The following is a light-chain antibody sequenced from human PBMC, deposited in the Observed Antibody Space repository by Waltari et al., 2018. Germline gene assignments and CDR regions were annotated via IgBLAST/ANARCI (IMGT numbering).Light chain of an antibody. CDR3: AAWDDSLSGYV. Sequence: QSVLTQPPSASGTPGERVTISCSGSTSNVGTKTVNWYQHFPGMAPKLLIYKNDTRHSGVPDRFSGSKSGTSASLAISGLQSEDEAVYYWAAWDDSLSGYVFGTGTKVSV. CDR1: TSNVGTKT. CDR2: KND. V-gene: IGLV1-44*01. J-gene: IGLJ1*01.